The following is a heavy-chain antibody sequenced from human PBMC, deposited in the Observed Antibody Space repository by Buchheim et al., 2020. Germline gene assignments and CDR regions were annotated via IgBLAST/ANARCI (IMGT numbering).Heavy chain of an antibody. D-gene: IGHD6-19*01. V-gene: IGHV3-30*18. CDR3: AKGPGSGWYGNIDY. J-gene: IGHJ4*02. CDR2: IPYDGSNK. Sequence: QVQLVESGGGVVQPGRSLRLSCAASGFTFSSYGMHWVRQAPGKGLEWVAVIPYDGSNKYYADSVKGRFTISRDNSKNTLYLQMNSLRAEDTAVYYCAKGPGSGWYGNIDYWGQGTL. CDR1: GFTFSSYG.